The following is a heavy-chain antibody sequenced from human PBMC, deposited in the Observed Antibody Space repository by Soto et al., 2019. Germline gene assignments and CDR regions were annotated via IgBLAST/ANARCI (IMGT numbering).Heavy chain of an antibody. D-gene: IGHD2-15*01. CDR2: ITGSSGWT. Sequence: GGSLRLSCAASGFTFSNYSMNWVRQTPGKGLEWVSGITGSSGWTYYADSVKGRFTISRDNAKNSLYLQMNSLRAEDTAVYYCAREGTRYCSGGSCYFVYWGQGTLVTVSS. V-gene: IGHV3-21*01. J-gene: IGHJ4*02. CDR1: GFTFSNYS. CDR3: AREGTRYCSGGSCYFVY.